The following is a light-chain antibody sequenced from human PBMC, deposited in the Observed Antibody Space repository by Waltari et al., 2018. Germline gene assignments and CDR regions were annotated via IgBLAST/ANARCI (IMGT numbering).Light chain of an antibody. CDR1: SSDVGGYNY. CDR2: DVS. Sequence: QSALTQPRSVSGSPGQSVTIPCTGTSSDVGGYNYVSWYQQHPGKAPKLMIDDVSKRPSGVPDRFSGSKSDNTASLTISGLQAEDEANYYCCSYAGTYTWMFGGGSKLTVL. V-gene: IGLV2-11*01. J-gene: IGLJ3*02. CDR3: CSYAGTYTWM.